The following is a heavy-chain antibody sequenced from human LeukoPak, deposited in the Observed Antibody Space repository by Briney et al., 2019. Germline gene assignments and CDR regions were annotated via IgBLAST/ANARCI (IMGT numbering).Heavy chain of an antibody. V-gene: IGHV3-74*01. CDR3: AKHSGGNYASGNFDY. J-gene: IGHJ4*02. D-gene: IGHD3-10*01. CDR2: INSDGSST. CDR1: GFTFSSYW. Sequence: GGSLRLSCAASGFTFSSYWMHWVRQAPGKGLVWVSHINSDGSSTTYADSVKGRFTISRDNAKNTLYLQMNSLRAEDTAVYYCAKHSGGNYASGNFDYWGQGTLVTVSS.